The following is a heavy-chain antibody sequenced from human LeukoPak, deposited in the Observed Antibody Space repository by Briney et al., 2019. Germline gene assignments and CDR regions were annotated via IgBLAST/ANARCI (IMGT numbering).Heavy chain of an antibody. CDR1: GYTFTSYG. D-gene: IGHD6-6*01. CDR3: ARAYVSSSPFDY. V-gene: IGHV1-46*01. Sequence: ASVKVSCKASGYTFTSYGISWVRQAPGQGLEWMGMLNPSDGSTSYAQKFQGRVTMTRDTSTSTVYMELSSLRSEDTAVYYCARAYVSSSPFDYWGQGTLVTVSS. CDR2: LNPSDGST. J-gene: IGHJ4*02.